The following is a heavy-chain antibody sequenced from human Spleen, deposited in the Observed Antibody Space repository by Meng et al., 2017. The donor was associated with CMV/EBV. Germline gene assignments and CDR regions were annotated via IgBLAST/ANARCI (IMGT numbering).Heavy chain of an antibody. J-gene: IGHJ4*02. V-gene: IGHV4-31*02. CDR1: CGSLRSGDYY. Sequence: SCGSLRSGDYYWSWIRQPPGKGLEWIGNFFYSGVTHYKPSLSGRVTISGDTSMNQVSLELRSVTAADTAVYYCARENLAVSAMNFFDYWGQGILVTVSS. D-gene: IGHD5-18*01. CDR2: FFYSGVT. CDR3: ARENLAVSAMNFFDY.